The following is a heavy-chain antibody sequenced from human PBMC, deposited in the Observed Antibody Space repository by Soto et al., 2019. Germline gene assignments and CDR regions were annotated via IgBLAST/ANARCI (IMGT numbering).Heavy chain of an antibody. J-gene: IGHJ4*02. CDR1: GFTFSSYG. CDR3: AREAITTLHX. D-gene: IGHD4-4*01. Sequence: SGGSLRLSFAASGFTFSSYGMHWVRQAPGKGLEWVAVIWYDGSNKYYADSVKVRFTISIDNSKNTLYLQMNSLRAEDTAVYYCAREAITTLHXWGQGTLVTVSX. CDR2: IWYDGSNK. V-gene: IGHV3-33*01.